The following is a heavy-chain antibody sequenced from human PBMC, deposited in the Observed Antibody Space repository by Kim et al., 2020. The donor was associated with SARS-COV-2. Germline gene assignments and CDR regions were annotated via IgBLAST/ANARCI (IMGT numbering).Heavy chain of an antibody. CDR3: AKGSGSSSWYGYFQH. D-gene: IGHD6-13*01. CDR1: GFTFSSYA. J-gene: IGHJ1*01. Sequence: GGSLRLSCAASGFTFSSYAMSWVRQAPGKGLEWVSAISGSGGSTYYADSVKGRFTISRDNSKNTLYLQMNSLRAEDTAVYYCAKGSGSSSWYGYFQHWGQGTLVTVSS. CDR2: ISGSGGST. V-gene: IGHV3-23*01.